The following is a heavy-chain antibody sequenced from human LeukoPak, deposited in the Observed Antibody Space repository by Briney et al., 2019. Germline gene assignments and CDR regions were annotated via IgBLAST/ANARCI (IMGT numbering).Heavy chain of an antibody. CDR3: AKDLYYYGSDY. CDR1: GFTFSSYA. CDR2: ISGSGSTT. J-gene: IGHJ4*02. Sequence: GGSLRLSCAASGFTFSSYAMSWVRQAPGKGLEWVSVISGSGSTTYYADSVKGRFTASRDNSKNTLYLQMNGLRAEDTAVYYCAKDLYYYGSDYWGQGTLVTVSS. V-gene: IGHV3-23*01. D-gene: IGHD3-10*01.